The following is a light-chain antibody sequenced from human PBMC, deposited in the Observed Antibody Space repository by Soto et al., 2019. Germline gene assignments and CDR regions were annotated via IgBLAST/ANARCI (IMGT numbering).Light chain of an antibody. CDR3: QQSYSTPLT. V-gene: IGKV1-6*01. Sequence: AIQLTQSPSSLYASVGDRVTITCRASQAIRTALGWYQQKPGKVPKLLIYAASILQSGVPSRFSGSGSGTDFTLTISSLQPEDFATYYCQQSYSTPLTFGGGTKVDIK. CDR2: AAS. J-gene: IGKJ4*01. CDR1: QAIRTA.